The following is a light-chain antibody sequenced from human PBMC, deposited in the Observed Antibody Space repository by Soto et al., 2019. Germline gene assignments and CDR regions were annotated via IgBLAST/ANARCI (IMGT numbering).Light chain of an antibody. CDR2: GAS. CDR3: QQYNNWHPIT. V-gene: IGKV3-15*01. CDR1: QSVSSN. J-gene: IGKJ5*01. Sequence: EIVMTQSPATLSVSPGERATLSCRASQSVSSNLAWYQQKPGQAPRLLIYGASTRATGIPARFSGSGSGTAFTLTIHSLQSEDFVVYYCQQYNNWHPITFGQGTRLEIK.